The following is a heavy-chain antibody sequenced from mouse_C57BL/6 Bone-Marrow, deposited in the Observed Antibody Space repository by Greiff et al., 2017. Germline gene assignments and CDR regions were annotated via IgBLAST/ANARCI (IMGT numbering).Heavy chain of an antibody. CDR2: ISDGGSYT. Sequence: EVMLVESGGGLVKPGGSLKLSCAASGFTFSSYAMSWVRQTPEKRLEWVATISDGGSYTYYPDNVKGRFTIARDNAKNNLYLQMSHLKSEDTAMYYCARNPHYYYGTGFAYWGQGTLVTVSA. D-gene: IGHD1-1*01. CDR3: ARNPHYYYGTGFAY. J-gene: IGHJ3*01. V-gene: IGHV5-4*03. CDR1: GFTFSSYA.